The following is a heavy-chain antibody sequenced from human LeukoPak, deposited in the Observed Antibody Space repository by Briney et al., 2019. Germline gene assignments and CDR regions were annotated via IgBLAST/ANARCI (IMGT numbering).Heavy chain of an antibody. V-gene: IGHV3-30*18. J-gene: IGHJ4*02. CDR1: GFTFSSYG. CDR2: ISYDGSNK. CDR3: AKDLARSYYYGSGSYYRGFDY. D-gene: IGHD3-10*01. Sequence: PGGSLRLSCAASGFTFSSYGMHWVRQAPGEGLEWVAVISYDGSNKYYADSVKGRFTISRDNSKNTLYLQMNSLRAEDTAVYYCAKDLARSYYYGSGSYYRGFDYWGQGTLVTVSS.